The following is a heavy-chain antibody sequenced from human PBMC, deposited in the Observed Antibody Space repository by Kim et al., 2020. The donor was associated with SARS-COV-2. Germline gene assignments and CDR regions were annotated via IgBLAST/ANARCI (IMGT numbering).Heavy chain of an antibody. CDR3: ARGGLGSSYTLYY. J-gene: IGHJ4*02. V-gene: IGHV1-2*02. D-gene: IGHD6-6*01. Sequence: AQKFQGRVTMTRDTSISTAYMELSRLGSDDTAVYYCARGGLGSSYTLYYWGQGTLVTVSS.